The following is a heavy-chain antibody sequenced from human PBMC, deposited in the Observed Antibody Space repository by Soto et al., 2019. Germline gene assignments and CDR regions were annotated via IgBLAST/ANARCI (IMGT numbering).Heavy chain of an antibody. J-gene: IGHJ6*02. CDR2: IYSGGST. CDR1: GFTVSSNY. D-gene: IGHD3-10*01. CDR3: ARGLLWFGNYGMDV. V-gene: IGHV3-66*01. Sequence: EVQLVESGGGLVQPGGSLRLSCAASGFTVSSNYMSWVRQAPGKGLEWVSVIYSGGSTYYADSVKGRFTISRDNSKNTLYLHMNSLRAEDTAVYYCARGLLWFGNYGMDVWGQGTTVTVSS.